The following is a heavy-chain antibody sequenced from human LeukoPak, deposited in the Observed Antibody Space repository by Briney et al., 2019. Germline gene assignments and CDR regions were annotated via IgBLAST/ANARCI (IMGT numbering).Heavy chain of an antibody. Sequence: SVKVSCKASGGTFSSYAISWVRQAPEHALEWMGGIIPIFGTANYAQKFQGRVTITADESTSTACMELSSLRSEDTAVYYCARRRPPYCSGGSCYFDYWGQGTLVTVSS. CDR3: ARRRPPYCSGGSCYFDY. D-gene: IGHD2-15*01. V-gene: IGHV1-69*13. J-gene: IGHJ4*02. CDR1: GGTFSSYA. CDR2: IIPIFGTA.